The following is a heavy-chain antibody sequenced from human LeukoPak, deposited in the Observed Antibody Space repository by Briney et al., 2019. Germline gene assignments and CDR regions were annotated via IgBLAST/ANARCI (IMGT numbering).Heavy chain of an antibody. D-gene: IGHD5-12*01. V-gene: IGHV3-30*04. CDR2: ISYDGSNK. CDR3: ARDGVATFFTFDY. Sequence: GGSLRLSCAASGFTFSSYAMHWVRQAPGKGLEWVAVISYDGSNKYYADSVKGRFTISRDNSKNTLYLQMNSLRAEDTAVYYCARDGVATFFTFDYWGQGTLVTVSS. J-gene: IGHJ4*02. CDR1: GFTFSSYA.